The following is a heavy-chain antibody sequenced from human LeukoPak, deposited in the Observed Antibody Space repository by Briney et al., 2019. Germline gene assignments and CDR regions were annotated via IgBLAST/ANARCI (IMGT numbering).Heavy chain of an antibody. CDR2: INHSGST. CDR3: ARGYVSGSRWNYYYYYMDV. Sequence: SETLSLTCAVYGGSFSGYYWSWIRQPPGKGLEWIGEINHSGSTNYNPSLKSRVTISVDTSKSQFSLKLSSVTAADTAVYYCARGYVSGSRWNYYYYYMDVWGKGTTVTVS. V-gene: IGHV4-34*01. CDR1: GGSFSGYY. J-gene: IGHJ6*03. D-gene: IGHD1-26*01.